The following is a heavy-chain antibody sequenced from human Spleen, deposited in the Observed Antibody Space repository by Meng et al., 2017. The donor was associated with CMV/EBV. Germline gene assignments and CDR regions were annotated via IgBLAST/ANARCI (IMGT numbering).Heavy chain of an antibody. Sequence: SETLSLTCTVSGGSISSGGYYWSWIRQHPGKGLEWIGYIYYSGSTYYNPSLKSRVTISVDTSKNQFSLKLSSVTASDTAVYYCATATISDFYYYYYGMDVWGQGTTVTVSS. CDR2: IYYSGST. CDR1: GGSISSGGYY. V-gene: IGHV4-31*03. CDR3: ATATISDFYYYYYGMDV. J-gene: IGHJ6*02. D-gene: IGHD5-24*01.